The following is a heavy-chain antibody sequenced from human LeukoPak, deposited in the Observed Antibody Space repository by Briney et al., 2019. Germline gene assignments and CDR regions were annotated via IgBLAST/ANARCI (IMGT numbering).Heavy chain of an antibody. J-gene: IGHJ4*02. D-gene: IGHD6-19*01. CDR1: GFTVGSNY. Sequence: GSLRLSCAASGFTVGSNYMSWVRQAPGKGLEWVSVVYSGGRTYYADSVKDRFTISKDNSKNTLYLQMNSLRAEDTAMYYCAREAVAVAGHFDYWGQGTLVTVSS. V-gene: IGHV3-53*01. CDR2: VYSGGRT. CDR3: AREAVAVAGHFDY.